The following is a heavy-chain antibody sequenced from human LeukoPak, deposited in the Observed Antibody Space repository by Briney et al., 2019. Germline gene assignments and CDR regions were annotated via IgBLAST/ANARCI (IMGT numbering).Heavy chain of an antibody. V-gene: IGHV4-59*01. CDR3: ARGSLVVAATFDY. Sequence: SETLSLTCTVSGGSISSYYWSWIRQPPGKGLEWIGYIYYSGSTNYNPSLKSRVTISVDTSKNQFSLKLSSVTAADTAVYYCARGSLVVAATFDYWGQGTLVTVSS. D-gene: IGHD2-15*01. CDR2: IYYSGST. CDR1: GGSISSYY. J-gene: IGHJ4*02.